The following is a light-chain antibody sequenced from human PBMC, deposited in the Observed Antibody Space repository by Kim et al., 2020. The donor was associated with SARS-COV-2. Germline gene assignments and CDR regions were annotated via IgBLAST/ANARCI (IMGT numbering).Light chain of an antibody. J-gene: IGKJ5*01. Sequence: SPEERATLSCRASQSVGSNLAWYQQKPGQAPRLLIYGASNRATGIPGRFSGSGSGTEFTLTISSLQSEDFAVYYCQQYNNWPPITFGQGTRLEIK. V-gene: IGKV3-15*01. CDR2: GAS. CDR1: QSVGSN. CDR3: QQYNNWPPIT.